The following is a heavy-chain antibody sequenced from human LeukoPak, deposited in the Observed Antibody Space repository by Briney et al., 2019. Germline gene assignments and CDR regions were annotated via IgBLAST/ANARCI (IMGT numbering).Heavy chain of an antibody. Sequence: GGSLRLSCTASEFTFSSYWMTWVRQAPGKGLEWVANIKQDGSEIYYMDSVKGRFTISRDNAKNSLYLQMNSLRAEDTAVYYCARDLWAQKLPHRYFDYWGQGTLVTVSS. V-gene: IGHV3-7*05. D-gene: IGHD6-13*01. CDR1: EFTFSSYW. CDR3: ARDLWAQKLPHRYFDY. CDR2: IKQDGSEI. J-gene: IGHJ4*02.